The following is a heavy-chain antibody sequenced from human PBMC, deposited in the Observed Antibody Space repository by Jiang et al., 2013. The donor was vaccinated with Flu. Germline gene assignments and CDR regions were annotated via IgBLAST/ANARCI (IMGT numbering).Heavy chain of an antibody. V-gene: IGHV4-4*02. CDR2: AYHTGST. CDR3: ARAMYYPSSAYSNDV. CDR1: GDSITGINW. D-gene: IGHD3-22*01. Sequence: LLKPSETLSLTCAVSGDSITGINWWSWVRQAPGKGLEWIGEAYHTGSTNYNPSLQSRVTISVDTSKNEFSLRLTSLTAADTAVYYCARAMYYPSSAYSNDVWGREPWSPSPQ. J-gene: IGHJ4*02.